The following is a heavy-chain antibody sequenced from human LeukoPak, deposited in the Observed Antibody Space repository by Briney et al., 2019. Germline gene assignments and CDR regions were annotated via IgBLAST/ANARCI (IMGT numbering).Heavy chain of an antibody. CDR3: ARGGASGVVVVAATLEGDYFDY. V-gene: IGHV4-34*01. CDR1: GGSFSVYY. J-gene: IGHJ4*02. CDR2: INHSGST. Sequence: SETLSLTCAVYGGSFSVYYWSWIRQPPGKGLEWIGEINHSGSTNYNPSLKSRVTISVDTSKNQFSLKLSSVTAADTAVYYCARGGASGVVVVAATLEGDYFDYWGQGTLVTVSS. D-gene: IGHD2-15*01.